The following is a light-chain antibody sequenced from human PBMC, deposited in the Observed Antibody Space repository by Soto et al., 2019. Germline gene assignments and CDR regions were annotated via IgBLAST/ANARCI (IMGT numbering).Light chain of an antibody. V-gene: IGLV1-40*01. CDR1: SSNIVAGYD. J-gene: IGLJ2*01. CDR3: QSYDSSLSSVV. CDR2: GNS. Sequence: QSVLTQPPSVSGAPGQRVTISCTGSSSNIVAGYDVHWYQQLPGTAPKLLISGNSNRPSGVPDRFSGSKSGTSASLAITGLQAEYEADYYCQSYDSSLSSVVFGGGTKLTVL.